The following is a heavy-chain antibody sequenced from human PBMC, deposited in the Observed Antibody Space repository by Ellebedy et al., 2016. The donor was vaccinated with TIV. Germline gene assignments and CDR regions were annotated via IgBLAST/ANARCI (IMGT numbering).Heavy chain of an antibody. J-gene: IGHJ5*02. Sequence: AASVKVSCKASGYTFTNYAMHWVRQAPGQRLEWMGWINAGNGNTKYSQKFQGRVTITRDTSASTAYMELSSLRSEDTAVYYCARLSRVYDSSGYNWFDPWGQGTLVTVSS. CDR3: ARLSRVYDSSGYNWFDP. CDR1: GYTFTNYA. V-gene: IGHV1-3*01. D-gene: IGHD3-22*01. CDR2: INAGNGNT.